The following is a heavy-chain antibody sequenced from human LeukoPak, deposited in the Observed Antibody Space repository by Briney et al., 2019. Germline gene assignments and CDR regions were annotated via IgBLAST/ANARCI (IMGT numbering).Heavy chain of an antibody. CDR3: ARGGGRDAYYYYGMDV. V-gene: IGHV3-30*03. J-gene: IGHJ6*02. Sequence: PGGSLRLSCATSGFIFNNYDPHWVRQAPGKGLEWLATISRDGKRQFYTDSVKGRFTISRDDSRNTLYLQMNSLRPEDTAVYYCARGGGRDAYYYYGMDVWGQGTTVTVSS. CDR2: ISRDGKRQ. CDR1: GFIFNNYD. D-gene: IGHD2-15*01.